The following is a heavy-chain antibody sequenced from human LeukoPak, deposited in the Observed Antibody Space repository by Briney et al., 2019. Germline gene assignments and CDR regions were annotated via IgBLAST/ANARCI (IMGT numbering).Heavy chain of an antibody. CDR2: IYHSGSA. V-gene: IGHV4-38-2*02. CDR3: VRYCSSTTCYTRAVDY. CDR1: GYSITSGYN. J-gene: IGHJ4*02. Sequence: PSETLSLTCTVSGYSITSGYNWAWIRQPPGKVLEWIGSIYHSGSAYYNPSLKSRVTISVDTSKNQFSLKLSSVTAADTAVYYCVRYCSSTTCYTRAVDYWGQGTLITVSS. D-gene: IGHD2-2*02.